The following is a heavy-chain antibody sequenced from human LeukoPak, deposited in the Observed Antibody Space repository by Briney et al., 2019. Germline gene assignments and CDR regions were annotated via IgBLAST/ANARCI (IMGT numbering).Heavy chain of an antibody. CDR2: IFYTGST. CDR1: SGSISTSNYY. J-gene: IGHJ6*03. CDR3: ARLIPYDSSGYFFKDYMDV. V-gene: IGHV4-39*01. D-gene: IGHD3-22*01. Sequence: ETLSLTCTVSSGSISTSNYYWGWVRQPPGKALEWIGNIFYTGSTYYSPSLKSRVTISLDTSRNQFSLRLNSVTAADTAVYYCARLIPYDSSGYFFKDYMDVWGKGTTVTISS.